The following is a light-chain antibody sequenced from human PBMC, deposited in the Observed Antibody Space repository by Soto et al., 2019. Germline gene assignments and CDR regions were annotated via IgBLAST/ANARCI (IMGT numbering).Light chain of an antibody. CDR1: QSISSW. Sequence: DIQMTQSPSTLSASVGDRVTITCRASQSISSWLAWYQQKPGKAPNLLIYKESSLESGVPSRFSGSVSGTEFTLTISSLQPDDFATYYCQQYSSYSTFGQGTKVEIK. CDR2: KES. J-gene: IGKJ1*01. CDR3: QQYSSYST. V-gene: IGKV1-5*03.